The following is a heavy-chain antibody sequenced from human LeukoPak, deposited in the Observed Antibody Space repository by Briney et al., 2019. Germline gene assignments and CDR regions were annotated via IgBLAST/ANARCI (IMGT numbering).Heavy chain of an antibody. CDR2: IYSGGST. D-gene: IGHD1-1*01. J-gene: IGHJ4*02. CDR3: VSDHTGHDDY. CDR1: GFTVSSNY. Sequence: HPGGSLRLSCAASGFTVSSNYMSWVRQAPGKGLEWVSVIYSGGSTYYADSVKGRFTISRDNAKKTVSLQMNSLRAEDTAVYYCVSDHTGHDDYWGQGTLVTVSS. V-gene: IGHV3-53*01.